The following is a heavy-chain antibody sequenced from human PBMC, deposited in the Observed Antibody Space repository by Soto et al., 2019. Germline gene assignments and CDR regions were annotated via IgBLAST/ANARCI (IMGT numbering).Heavy chain of an antibody. J-gene: IGHJ4*02. CDR2: IFSTGST. CDR3: AREGSYSAYTLPHGIALWSFDF. CDR1: CGSINTFD. D-gene: IGHD3-3*02. V-gene: IGHV4-4*07. Sequence: SETLSLTCTVSCGSINTFDWRWVRRPAGTGLAWIARIFSTGSTSFTPSLESRVAMSVDTSKNHFSLNLSSVTAADMAVYYCAREGSYSAYTLPHGIALWSFDFWGQGALVSVS.